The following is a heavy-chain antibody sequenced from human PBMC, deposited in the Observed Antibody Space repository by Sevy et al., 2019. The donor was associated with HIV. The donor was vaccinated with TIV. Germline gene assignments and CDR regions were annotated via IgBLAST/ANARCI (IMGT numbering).Heavy chain of an antibody. CDR1: GFTFSIAW. V-gene: IGHV3-15*01. CDR3: TTDSWSQEDYYDY. CDR2: IKGKIYDGTI. J-gene: IGHJ4*02. Sequence: GGSLRLSCAASGFTFSIAWMSWVRQAPGKGLEWVGRIKGKIYDGTIDYAAPVKGRFTISRDDSKNTLYLQMNSLKTEDTAVYYCTTDSWSQEDYYDYWGQGTLVTVSS. D-gene: IGHD6-13*01.